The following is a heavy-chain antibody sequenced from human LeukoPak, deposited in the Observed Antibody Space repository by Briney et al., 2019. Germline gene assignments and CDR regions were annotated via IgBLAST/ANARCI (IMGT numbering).Heavy chain of an antibody. Sequence: ASVKVSCKASGFTFTTYDINWVRQATGQGLEWMGWMNPSSGNTGYAQKFQGRVTMTRDTSINIAYMELSSLRSGDTAVYYCAREDYYDSGSFDPWGQGTLVTVSS. J-gene: IGHJ5*02. CDR3: AREDYYDSGSFDP. D-gene: IGHD3-22*01. V-gene: IGHV1-8*02. CDR2: MNPSSGNT. CDR1: GFTFTTYD.